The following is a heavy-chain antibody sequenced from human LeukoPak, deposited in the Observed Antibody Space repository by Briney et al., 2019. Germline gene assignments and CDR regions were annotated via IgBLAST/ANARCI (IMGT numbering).Heavy chain of an antibody. D-gene: IGHD2-15*01. CDR2: IYYSGST. CDR3: ARLGYCSGGSCYSFDY. CDR1: GGSISGYY. Sequence: SETLSLTCTVYGGSISGYYWSWIRQPPGKGMEYLGHIYYSGSTNYNPSLESRVTILVDTSKNQFSLRLSSVTAADTALYYCARLGYCSGGSCYSFDYWGQGTLVTVSS. V-gene: IGHV4-59*08. J-gene: IGHJ4*02.